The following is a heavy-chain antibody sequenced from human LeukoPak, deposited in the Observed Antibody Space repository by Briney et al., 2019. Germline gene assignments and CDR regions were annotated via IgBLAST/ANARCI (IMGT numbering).Heavy chain of an antibody. Sequence: ASVKVSCKASGYTFTSYYMHWVRQAPGQGLEWMGIINPSGGSTSYAQKFQGRVTMTRDTSTRTVHMELSSLRSEDTAVYYCARELNVLLWFGEGGAFDIWGQGTMVTVSS. CDR3: ARELNVLLWFGEGGAFDI. CDR2: INPSGGST. CDR1: GYTFTSYY. D-gene: IGHD3-10*01. J-gene: IGHJ3*02. V-gene: IGHV1-46*01.